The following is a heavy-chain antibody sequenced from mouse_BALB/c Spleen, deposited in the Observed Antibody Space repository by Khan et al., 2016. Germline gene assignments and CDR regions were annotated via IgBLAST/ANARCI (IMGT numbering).Heavy chain of an antibody. Sequence: VQLKQSGAELVKPGASVKLSCTASGFNIKDTYMHWVKQRPEQGLEWIGRIDPANGDTKSDPTFQGKATITADTSSNTAYLQLSSLTSEDAAVYDCARSTDYWGQGTTLTVSS. CDR2: IDPANGDT. CDR3: ARSTDY. J-gene: IGHJ2*01. V-gene: IGHV14-3*02. CDR1: GFNIKDTY.